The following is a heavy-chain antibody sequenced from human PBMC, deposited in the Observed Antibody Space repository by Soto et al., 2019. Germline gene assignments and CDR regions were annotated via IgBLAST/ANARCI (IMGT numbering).Heavy chain of an antibody. Sequence: ASVKVSCKASGYTFTKFHIHWVRQAPGQGLEWMGWISAYNGNTNYAQKLQGRVTMTTDTSTSTAYMELRSLRSDDTAVYYCARDEYSYGHYYSDYWGQGTLVTVSS. V-gene: IGHV1-18*01. CDR2: ISAYNGNT. CDR3: ARDEYSYGHYYSDY. CDR1: GYTFTKFH. D-gene: IGHD5-18*01. J-gene: IGHJ4*02.